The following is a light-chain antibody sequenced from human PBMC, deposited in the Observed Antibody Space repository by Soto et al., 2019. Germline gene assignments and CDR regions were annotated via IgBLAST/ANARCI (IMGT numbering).Light chain of an antibody. CDR3: CSYGGTYVR. Sequence: QSVLTQPASVSGSPGQSITISCTGTSSDVGNYNLVSWYQQHPGKAPKVIVYEGTKRPSGVSDRFSASKSGNTASLTISGLQAEDEADYYCCSYGGTYVRFGGGTKLTVL. CDR1: SSDVGNYNL. V-gene: IGLV2-23*01. J-gene: IGLJ2*01. CDR2: EGT.